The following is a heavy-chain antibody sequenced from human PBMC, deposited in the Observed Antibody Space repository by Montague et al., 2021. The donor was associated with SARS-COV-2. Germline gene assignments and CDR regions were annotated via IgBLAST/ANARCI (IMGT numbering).Heavy chain of an antibody. D-gene: IGHD3-10*01. CDR1: GVSISSAHYC. CDR3: ARHITGSGNAFDI. CDR2: IFYDGTS. J-gene: IGHJ3*02. V-gene: IGHV4-39*01. Sequence: SETLSLTCTVSGVSISSAHYCWGWVRQTPGKGLEWIGNIFYDGTSRSNPSLNSRVTISVDTSKSQFSLKLSSVTAADTAVYYCARHITGSGNAFDIWGQGTMVTVSS.